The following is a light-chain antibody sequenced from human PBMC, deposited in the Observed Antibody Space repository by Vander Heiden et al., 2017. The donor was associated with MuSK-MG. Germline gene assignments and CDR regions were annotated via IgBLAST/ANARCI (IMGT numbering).Light chain of an antibody. CDR3: GQSYSSFT. J-gene: IGKJ3*01. Sequence: TEMTQSPSSLSASVGDRVTITCRASQSISSYLNWYQQKPGKATKLLIYAASSLQSGVPSRFSGSGSGTDFTLTISSLQPEDFATHYCGQSYSSFTFGPGTKVEIK. CDR2: AAS. V-gene: IGKV1-39*01. CDR1: QSISSY.